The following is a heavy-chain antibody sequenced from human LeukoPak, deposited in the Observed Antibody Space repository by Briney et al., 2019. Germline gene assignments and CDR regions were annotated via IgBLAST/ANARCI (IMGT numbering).Heavy chain of an antibody. Sequence: PGGSLRLSCAASGFTFSSYAMHWVRQAPGKGLEWVAVISYDGSNKYYADSVKGRFTISRDNAKNSLYLQMNSLRAEDTAVYYCARGPGAEDYWGQGTLVTVSS. J-gene: IGHJ4*02. D-gene: IGHD3-10*01. CDR1: GFTFSSYA. CDR2: ISYDGSNK. CDR3: ARGPGAEDY. V-gene: IGHV3-30-3*01.